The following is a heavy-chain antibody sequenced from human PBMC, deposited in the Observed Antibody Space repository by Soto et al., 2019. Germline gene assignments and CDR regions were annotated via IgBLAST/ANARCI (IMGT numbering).Heavy chain of an antibody. CDR3: ARAESSSWHNFDY. J-gene: IGHJ4*02. D-gene: IGHD6-13*01. CDR1: GFTFSRYA. Sequence: QVQLVESGGGVVQPGRSLRLSCAASGFTFSRYAMHWVRQAPGKGLEWVAVISYDGSNKYYADSVKGRFTISRDNFKNTLYLQMNSLRPEDTAVYYCARAESSSWHNFDYWGQGTLVTVSS. V-gene: IGHV3-30-3*01. CDR2: ISYDGSNK.